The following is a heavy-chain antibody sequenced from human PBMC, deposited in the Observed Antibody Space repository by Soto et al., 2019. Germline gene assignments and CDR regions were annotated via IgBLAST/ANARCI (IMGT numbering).Heavy chain of an antibody. J-gene: IGHJ6*02. CDR3: ARAFYGMDV. CDR1: GFSLSCSGMR. CDR2: IDWEDTK. V-gene: IGHV2-70*04. Sequence: SGPTLVNPTQTLTLTCTVSGFSLSCSGMRVTWIRQPPGKALEWLARIDWEDTKLYSTSLKTRLTISKDTSKNQVVLTMTNVDPADTGTYYCARAFYGMDVWGQGTTVTVSS.